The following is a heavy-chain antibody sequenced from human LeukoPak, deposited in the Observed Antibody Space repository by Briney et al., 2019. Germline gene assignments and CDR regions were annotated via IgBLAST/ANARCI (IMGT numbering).Heavy chain of an antibody. J-gene: IGHJ4*02. CDR1: GFTFSSYS. CDR2: ISSSSSTI. D-gene: IGHD3-22*01. V-gene: IGHV3-48*02. Sequence: AGGSLRLSCAASGFTFSSYSMNWVRQAPGKGLEWVSYISSSSSTIYYADSVKGRFTISRDNAKNSLYLQMNSLRDEDTAVYYCARDLGFGYYDSSGYLGGWGQGTLVTVSS. CDR3: ARDLGFGYYDSSGYLGG.